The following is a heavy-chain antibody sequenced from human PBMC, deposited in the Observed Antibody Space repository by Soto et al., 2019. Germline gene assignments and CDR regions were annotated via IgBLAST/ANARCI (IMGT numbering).Heavy chain of an antibody. D-gene: IGHD2-15*01. V-gene: IGHV1-3*01. CDR2: INAGNGNT. Sequence: ASVKVSCKASGYTFTTYAMHWVRQAPGQRLEWMGWINAGNGNTKHSQKFQGRVTITRDTSASTAYMELSSLRSEDTAVYFCARGCSGGICYVFDYWGQGTLVTVSS. CDR3: ARGCSGGICYVFDY. CDR1: GYTFTTYA. J-gene: IGHJ4*02.